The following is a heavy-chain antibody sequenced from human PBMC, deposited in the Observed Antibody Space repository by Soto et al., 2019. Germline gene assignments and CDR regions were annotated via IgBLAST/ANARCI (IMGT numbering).Heavy chain of an antibody. J-gene: IGHJ6*02. CDR2: LYYSGST. D-gene: IGHD3-10*01. V-gene: IGHV4-61*01. Sequence: QVQLQESGPGLVKPSETLSLTCNVSGGSVNSGSYYWSWIRQPPGKRLEWIGSLYYSGSTNYNPSPKCRLTISGDTSQNQCSLNLTSVTAADTAVYFSARESREFSHSAGLDVWGQGTTVIVPS. CDR1: GGSVNSGSYY. CDR3: ARESREFSHSAGLDV.